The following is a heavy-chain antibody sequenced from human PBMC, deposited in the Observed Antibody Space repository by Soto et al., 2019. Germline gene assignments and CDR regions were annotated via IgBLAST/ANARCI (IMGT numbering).Heavy chain of an antibody. CDR2: ISGPGNSV. D-gene: IGHD4-17*01. CDR3: ARGTTDYVV. CDR1: GFTFSDVY. V-gene: IGHV3-11*01. Sequence: QLRLVESGGGLVRPGGSLRLSCAASGFTFSDVYMSWIRQTPGKGLEWVSYISGPGNSVDYGDSVKGRFTISRDNAKNSLFLQMSVRRHDDRGIYYCARGTTDYVVWGQGTQVSVSS. J-gene: IGHJ1*01.